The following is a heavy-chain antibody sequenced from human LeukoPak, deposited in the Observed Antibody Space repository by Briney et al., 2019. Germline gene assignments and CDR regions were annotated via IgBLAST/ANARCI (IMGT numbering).Heavy chain of an antibody. CDR1: GYSISSGYY. CDR2: MYHSGST. J-gene: IGHJ6*03. CDR3: ARHRLSTTSGYAFDYMDV. Sequence: SETPSLTCAVSGYSISSGYYWGWIRQPPGKGLEWIGSMYHSGSTYYNPSLKSRVTISVDTSENQFSLKLTSVTAADTAVYFCARHRLSTTSGYAFDYMDVWGKGTTVTVSS. V-gene: IGHV4-38-2*01. D-gene: IGHD5-12*01.